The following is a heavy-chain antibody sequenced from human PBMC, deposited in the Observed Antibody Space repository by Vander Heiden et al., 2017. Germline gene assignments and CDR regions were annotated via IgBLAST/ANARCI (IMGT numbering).Heavy chain of an antibody. Sequence: QVQLQHSGAGLWKPSEPLSLNWAVYGGSFSGYYWSWSRQPPGKGLEWIGEINHSGSTNYNPSLKSRVTISVDTSKNQFSLKLSSVTAADTAVYYCARLCTVVTPEWGFDYWGQGTLVTVSS. CDR2: INHSGST. CDR3: ARLCTVVTPEWGFDY. J-gene: IGHJ4*02. D-gene: IGHD2-21*02. CDR1: GGSFSGYY. V-gene: IGHV4-34*01.